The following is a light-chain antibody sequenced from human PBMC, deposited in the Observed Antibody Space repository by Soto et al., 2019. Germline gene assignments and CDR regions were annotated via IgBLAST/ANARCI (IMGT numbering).Light chain of an antibody. CDR3: QQRSNWPPLT. CDR2: DAS. J-gene: IGKJ4*01. CDR1: QSVSSC. Sequence: EIVLTQSPATLSLSPGERATLSCRASQSVSSCLAWYQQKTGQAHRLLIYDASNRATGIPAMFSGSGSGTDFTLTISSLDPEDFAVYYCQQRSNWPPLTFGGGTKVEIK. V-gene: IGKV3-11*01.